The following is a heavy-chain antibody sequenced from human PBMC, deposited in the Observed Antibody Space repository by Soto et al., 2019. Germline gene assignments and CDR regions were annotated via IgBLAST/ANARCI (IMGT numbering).Heavy chain of an antibody. Sequence: SETLSLTCTVSGGPIRSYCWSWIRQPPGKGLEWIGYIYDSGNTDYNPSLKSRVTISMDTSKNQLSLQLSSVTAADTAVYYCARLQYTVVAALDIWGQGTTVTVSS. CDR1: GGPIRSYC. J-gene: IGHJ6*02. D-gene: IGHD2-15*01. CDR2: IYDSGNT. CDR3: ARLQYTVVAALDI. V-gene: IGHV4-59*01.